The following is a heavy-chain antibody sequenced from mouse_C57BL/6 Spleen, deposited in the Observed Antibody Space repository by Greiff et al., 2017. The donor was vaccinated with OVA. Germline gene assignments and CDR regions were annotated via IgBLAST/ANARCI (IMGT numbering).Heavy chain of an antibody. CDR3: TRSDYDEFAY. Sequence: EVKLVESGAGLVKPGGSLKLSCAASGFTFSSYAMSWVRQTPEKRLEWVAYISSGGDYIYYADTVKGRFTISRDNARNTLYLQMSSLKSEDTAMYYCTRSDYDEFAYWGQGTLVTVSA. D-gene: IGHD2-4*01. V-gene: IGHV5-9-1*02. CDR1: GFTFSSYA. CDR2: ISSGGDYI. J-gene: IGHJ3*01.